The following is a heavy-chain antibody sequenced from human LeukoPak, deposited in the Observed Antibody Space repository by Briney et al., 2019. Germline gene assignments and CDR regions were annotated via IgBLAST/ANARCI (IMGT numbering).Heavy chain of an antibody. Sequence: SVTVSCKAYAGTFSSYAIRWVRQAPGQGLEWMGWIIPILGIANYAQKFQGRVTITAHKSTSTAYMEVSSLRSEDTAVYYCAREPYGEVDTASGGQGTLVTVSS. V-gene: IGHV1-69*04. CDR2: IIPILGIA. CDR3: AREPYGEVDTAS. CDR1: AGTFSSYA. J-gene: IGHJ4*02. D-gene: IGHD5-18*01.